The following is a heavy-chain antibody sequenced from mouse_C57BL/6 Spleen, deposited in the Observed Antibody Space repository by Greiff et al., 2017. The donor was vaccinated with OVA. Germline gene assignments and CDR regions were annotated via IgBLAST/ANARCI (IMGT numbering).Heavy chain of an antibody. V-gene: IGHV1-61*01. CDR3: ARRGYYGSLWYFDV. Sequence: QVQLQQPGAELVRPGSSVKLSCKASGYTFTSYWMDWVKQRPGQGLEWIGNIYPSDSETHYNQKFKDKATLTVDKCSSTAYMQLSSLTSEDSAVYYCARRGYYGSLWYFDVWGTGTTVTVSS. CDR1: GYTFTSYW. D-gene: IGHD1-1*01. J-gene: IGHJ1*03. CDR2: IYPSDSET.